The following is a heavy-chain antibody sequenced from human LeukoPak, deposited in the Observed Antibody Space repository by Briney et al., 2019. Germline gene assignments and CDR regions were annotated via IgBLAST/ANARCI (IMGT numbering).Heavy chain of an antibody. D-gene: IGHD3-22*01. CDR3: ARDLMIVVADYGFDY. CDR2: TSYDGSNK. Sequence: GRSLRLSCAASGFTFSSYAMHWVRQAPGKGLEWVAVTSYDGSNKYYADSVKGRFTISRDNSKNTLYLQMNSLRAEDTAVYYCARDLMIVVADYGFDYWGQGTLVTVSS. V-gene: IGHV3-30-3*01. CDR1: GFTFSSYA. J-gene: IGHJ4*02.